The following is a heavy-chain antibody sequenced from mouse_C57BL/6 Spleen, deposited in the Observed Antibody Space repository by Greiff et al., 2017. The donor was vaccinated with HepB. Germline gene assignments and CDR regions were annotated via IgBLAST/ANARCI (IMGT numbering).Heavy chain of an antibody. CDR1: GYTFTSYW. Sequence: QVQLQQPGAELVMPGASVKLSCKASGYTFTSYWMHWVKQRPGQGLEWIGEIDPSDSYTNYNQKFKGKSTLTVDKSSRTAYMQLSSLTSEDSAVYYCARRGTAQAAGAMDYWGQGTSVTVSS. V-gene: IGHV1-69*01. CDR3: ARRGTAQAAGAMDY. CDR2: IDPSDSYT. D-gene: IGHD3-2*02. J-gene: IGHJ4*01.